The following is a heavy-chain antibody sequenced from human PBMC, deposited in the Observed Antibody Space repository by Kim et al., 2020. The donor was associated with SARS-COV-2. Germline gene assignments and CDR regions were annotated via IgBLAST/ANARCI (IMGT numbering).Heavy chain of an antibody. CDR1: GGSFSGYY. CDR3: ARARSITMVRGAYMGEYYYYGMDV. Sequence: SETLSLTCAVYGGSFSGYYWSWIRQPPGKGLEWIGEINHSGSTNYNPSLKSRVTISVDTSKNQFSLKLSSVTAADTAVYYCARARSITMVRGAYMGEYYYYGMDVWGQGTTVTVSS. D-gene: IGHD3-10*01. CDR2: INHSGST. J-gene: IGHJ6*02. V-gene: IGHV4-34*01.